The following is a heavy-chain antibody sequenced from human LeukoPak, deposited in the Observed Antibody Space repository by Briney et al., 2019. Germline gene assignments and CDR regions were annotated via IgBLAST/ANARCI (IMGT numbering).Heavy chain of an antibody. CDR3: AKAPVTTCSGAYCYPFDY. D-gene: IGHD2-15*01. Sequence: GGSLRLSCAASGFTFSSYAMSWVRQGPGKGLEWVSAISVSGNTYHSDSVKGRFTISRDSSKNTLYLQMNSLRAGDAAVYYCAKAPVTTCSGAYCYPFDYWSQGTLVTVSS. CDR1: GFTFSSYA. CDR2: ISVSGNT. V-gene: IGHV3-23*01. J-gene: IGHJ4*02.